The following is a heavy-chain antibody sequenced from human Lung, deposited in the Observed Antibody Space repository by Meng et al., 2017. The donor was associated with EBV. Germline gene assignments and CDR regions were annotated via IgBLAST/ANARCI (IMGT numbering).Heavy chain of an antibody. Sequence: QVHLVESXXGXVQLGXXLXXXXXASGFTFSEFDIHWVRQAPGKGLEWVTVISFDGSNKHYADSVKGRFIISRDNSRNTVFLQVNSLKIEDTGLYYCAKDVSDWNDWFDPWGQGTMVTVSS. D-gene: IGHD1-1*01. CDR1: GFTFSEFD. CDR2: ISFDGSNK. J-gene: IGHJ5*02. CDR3: AKDVSDWNDWFDP. V-gene: IGHV3-30*18.